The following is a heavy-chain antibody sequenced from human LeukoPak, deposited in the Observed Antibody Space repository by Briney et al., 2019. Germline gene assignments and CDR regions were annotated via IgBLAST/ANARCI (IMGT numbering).Heavy chain of an antibody. CDR1: GFTFSNAW. Sequence: GGSLRLSCAASGFTFSNAWMSWVRQAPGKGLEWVSYISSTSNTIFYADSVKGRFTISRDSSKNTLYLQMNSLRAEDTAVYYCARDLKTSVITLGDYWGQGTLVTVSS. CDR2: ISSTSNTI. D-gene: IGHD4-17*01. J-gene: IGHJ4*02. V-gene: IGHV3-48*01. CDR3: ARDLKTSVITLGDY.